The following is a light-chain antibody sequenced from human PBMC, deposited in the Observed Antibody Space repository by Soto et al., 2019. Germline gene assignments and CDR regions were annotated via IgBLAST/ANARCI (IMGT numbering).Light chain of an antibody. CDR2: DVS. Sequence: QSALPQPRSVSGSPGQSVTISCRGTSSDVGGYDYVSWYQQHPGNAPKLMIYDVSERPSGVPDRFSGSKSGNTASLTIAGRRAEDEADYYCCAYGGRDRGWVFGGGTKVTVL. CDR3: CAYGGRDRGWV. J-gene: IGLJ3*02. CDR1: SSDVGGYDY. V-gene: IGLV2-11*01.